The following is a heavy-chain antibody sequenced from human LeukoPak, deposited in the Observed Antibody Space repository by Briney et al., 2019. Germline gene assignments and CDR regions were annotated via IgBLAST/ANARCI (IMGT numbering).Heavy chain of an antibody. D-gene: IGHD3-3*01. Sequence: ASVKVSCKASGYTFTSYDINWVRQATGQGLEWMGWMNPNSGNTGYAQKFQGRVTITRNTSISTAYMELSSLRSEDTAVYYCARGSARYYDFWSGYSSRQDWFDPWGQGTLVTVSS. V-gene: IGHV1-8*03. CDR2: MNPNSGNT. J-gene: IGHJ5*02. CDR1: GYTFTSYD. CDR3: ARGSARYYDFWSGYSSRQDWFDP.